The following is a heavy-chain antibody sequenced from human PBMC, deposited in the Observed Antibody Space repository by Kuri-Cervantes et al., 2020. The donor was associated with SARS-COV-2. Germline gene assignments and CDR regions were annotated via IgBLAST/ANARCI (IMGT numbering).Heavy chain of an antibody. CDR2: INPNSGGT. D-gene: IGHD3-22*01. V-gene: IGHV1-2*04. Sequence: ASVKVSCKASGYTFTSYGISWVRQAPGQGLEWMGWINPNSGGTNYAQKFQGWVTMTRDTSISTAYMELSRLRSDDTAVYYCARGGPVGYYDSSGYGLYWYFDLWGRGTLVTVSS. CDR1: GYTFTSYG. CDR3: ARGGPVGYYDSSGYGLYWYFDL. J-gene: IGHJ2*01.